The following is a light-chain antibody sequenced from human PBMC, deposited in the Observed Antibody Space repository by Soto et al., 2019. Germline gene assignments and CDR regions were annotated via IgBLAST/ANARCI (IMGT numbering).Light chain of an antibody. CDR2: GTS. CDR1: QSVGSNY. J-gene: IGKJ1*01. V-gene: IGKV3-20*01. Sequence: IGLTLSPGTLCLAREERATLSWPASQSVGSNYLAWYQQKPGQAPRLVIYGTSSRATGIPDRFSGSGSGTDFTLTISRLEPEDFAVYYCQHYATSPWTFGQGTKVDIK. CDR3: QHYATSPWT.